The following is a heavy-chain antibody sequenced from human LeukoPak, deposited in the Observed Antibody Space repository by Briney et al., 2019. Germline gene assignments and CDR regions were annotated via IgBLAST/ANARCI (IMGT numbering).Heavy chain of an antibody. CDR3: ARGPRYYYDSSGPFDY. J-gene: IGHJ4*02. CDR1: GGSISSYY. Sequence: SETLSLTCTVSGGSISSYYWSWIRQPPGKGLEWIGYIYYSGSTNYNPSLKSRVTISVDTSKNQFSLKLSSVTAADTAVYYCARGPRYYYDSSGPFDYRGQGTLVTVSS. V-gene: IGHV4-59*01. D-gene: IGHD3-22*01. CDR2: IYYSGST.